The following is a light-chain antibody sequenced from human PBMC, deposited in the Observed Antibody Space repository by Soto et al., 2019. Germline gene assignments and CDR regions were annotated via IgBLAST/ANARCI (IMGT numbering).Light chain of an antibody. Sequence: QAVVTQEPSLTVSPGGTVTLTCGSSAGPVTSSHNPYWFQQKPGQAPKTLIYDATKKFSWTPARFSGSLLGGKAALTLSGAQXDXXXVYYCLVSYSGSRPVVFGGGTKL. J-gene: IGLJ2*01. CDR2: DAT. CDR3: LVSYSGSRPVV. V-gene: IGLV7-46*01. CDR1: AGPVTSSHN.